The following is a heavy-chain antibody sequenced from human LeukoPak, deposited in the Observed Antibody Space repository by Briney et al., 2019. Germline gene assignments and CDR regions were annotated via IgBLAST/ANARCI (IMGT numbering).Heavy chain of an antibody. J-gene: IGHJ6*04. V-gene: IGHV1-2*02. Sequence: ASVKVSCKASGYTFTGYYMHWVRQAPGQGLEWMGWINPNSGGTNYAQKFQGRVTMTRDTSISTAYMELSRLRSDDTAVYYCARVYGSTARVDVWGKGTTVTVSS. CDR3: ARVYGSTARVDV. D-gene: IGHD1-26*01. CDR1: GYTFTGYY. CDR2: INPNSGGT.